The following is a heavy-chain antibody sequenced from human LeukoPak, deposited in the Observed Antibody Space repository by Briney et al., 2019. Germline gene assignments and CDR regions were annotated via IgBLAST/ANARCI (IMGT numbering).Heavy chain of an antibody. CDR1: GGSISSGSYY. D-gene: IGHD6-13*01. V-gene: IGHV4-61*02. CDR2: IYTSGST. Sequence: SQTLSLTCTVSGGSISSGSYYWSWIRQPAGKGLEWIGRIYTSGSTNYNPSLKSRVTISVDTSQNQFSLKLSSVTAADTAVYYCARSYSSSWYDYWGQGTLVTVSS. J-gene: IGHJ4*02. CDR3: ARSYSSSWYDY.